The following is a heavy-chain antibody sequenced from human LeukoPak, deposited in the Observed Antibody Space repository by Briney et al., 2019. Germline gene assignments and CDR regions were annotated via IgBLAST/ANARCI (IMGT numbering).Heavy chain of an antibody. V-gene: IGHV1-18*01. CDR2: ISAYNGNT. J-gene: IGHJ5*02. CDR1: GYTFTSYG. CDR3: ARGPRVGYCSGGSCYRWFDP. D-gene: IGHD2-15*01. Sequence: ASVKVSCKASGYTFTSYGISWVRQAPGQGLEWMGWISAYNGNTNYAQKLQGRVTMTTDTSTSTAYMELRSLRSDDTAVYYCARGPRVGYCSGGSCYRWFDPWGQGTLVTVSS.